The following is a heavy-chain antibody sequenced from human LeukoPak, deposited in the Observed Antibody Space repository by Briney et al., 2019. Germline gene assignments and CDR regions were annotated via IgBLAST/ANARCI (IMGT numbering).Heavy chain of an antibody. CDR1: GGSISSSSYC. V-gene: IGHV4-39*01. J-gene: IGHJ5*02. CDR2: CYYTGNT. D-gene: IGHD6-13*01. Sequence: PSETLSLTCTVSGGSISSSSYCWGWIRQPPGKGLEWIGSCYYTGNTYDNPSLKSRVTISVDTSKNQFSLKLSSVTAADTAVYYCARHVEAAGVTGFDHWGQGTLVTVSS. CDR3: ARHVEAAGVTGFDH.